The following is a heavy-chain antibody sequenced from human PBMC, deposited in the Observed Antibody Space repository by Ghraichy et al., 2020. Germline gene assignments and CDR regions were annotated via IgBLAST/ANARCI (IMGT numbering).Heavy chain of an antibody. V-gene: IGHV3-23*01. J-gene: IGHJ4*02. CDR1: GFRFSNYA. D-gene: IGHD6-6*01. CDR3: AKVPSPARPYYFDY. Sequence: GGSLRLSCAASGFRFSNYAMSWVRQAPGKGLEWVSALNFGGGSTYYADSVRGRFTISRDNSKNTLYLQMNSLLAEDTAVYYCAKVPSPARPYYFDYWGPGTLVTVSS. CDR2: LNFGGGST.